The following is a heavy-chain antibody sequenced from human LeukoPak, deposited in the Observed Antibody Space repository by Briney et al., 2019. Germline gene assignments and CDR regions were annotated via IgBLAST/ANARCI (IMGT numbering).Heavy chain of an antibody. CDR1: GFTSKKYG. J-gene: IGHJ4*02. D-gene: IGHD3-3*01. Sequence: GGSLRLSCEASGFTSKKYGMHWVRQAPGKGLEWVAFISHDGSDKYYADSVKGRFTISSDNSKNTQFLQMNSLRVEDTAMYYCAKEGESGYSGGFDYWGQGTLVTVSS. CDR2: ISHDGSDK. CDR3: AKEGESGYSGGFDY. V-gene: IGHV3-30*18.